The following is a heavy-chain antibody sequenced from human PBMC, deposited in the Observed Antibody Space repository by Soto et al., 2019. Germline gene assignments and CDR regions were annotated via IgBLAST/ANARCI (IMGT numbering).Heavy chain of an antibody. V-gene: IGHV4-34*01. CDR1: GGSFSGYF. Sequence: QVQLHQWGAGLLKPSDTLSLTCAVYGGSFSGYFWTWIRQPPGKGLEWIGEINHSGNTNYSPSLTSPVTISLDTSKNQFSLKLSSVTAADTAVYYCARGLRDSSGYYHVHYFQHWGQGTLVTVSS. CDR3: ARGLRDSSGYYHVHYFQH. CDR2: INHSGNT. J-gene: IGHJ1*01. D-gene: IGHD3-22*01.